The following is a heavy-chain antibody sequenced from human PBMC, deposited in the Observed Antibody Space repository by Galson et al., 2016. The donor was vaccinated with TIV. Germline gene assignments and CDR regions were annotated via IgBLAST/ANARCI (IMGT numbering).Heavy chain of an antibody. Sequence: SETLSLTCSVSGGSVSPYYWTWTRQPAGKGLEWIGRISGTGSTNYNPSVKSRVTLSVDTSQNQLSLRLTSVTAADTAVYYCTGSHDYIWGRSIDYWGQGTLVTVSS. J-gene: IGHJ4*02. V-gene: IGHV4-4*07. CDR2: ISGTGST. CDR1: GGSVSPYY. CDR3: TGSHDYIWGRSIDY. D-gene: IGHD3-16*01.